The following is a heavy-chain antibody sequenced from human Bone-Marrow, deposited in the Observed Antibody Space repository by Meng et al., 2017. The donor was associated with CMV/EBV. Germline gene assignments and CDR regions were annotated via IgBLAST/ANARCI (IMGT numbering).Heavy chain of an antibody. D-gene: IGHD2-2*01. CDR3: AREAVYCSSTSCYQDGMEV. J-gene: IGHJ6*02. Sequence: GESLKISCAASGFTFSTYCMNWVRQAPGKGLEWVANIKQDGSEKYYVDSVKGRFTISRDNAKNSLYLEMNSLRAEDAAVYYCAREAVYCSSTSCYQDGMEVWGQGTTVTVSS. CDR1: GFTFSTYC. CDR2: IKQDGSEK. V-gene: IGHV3-7*01.